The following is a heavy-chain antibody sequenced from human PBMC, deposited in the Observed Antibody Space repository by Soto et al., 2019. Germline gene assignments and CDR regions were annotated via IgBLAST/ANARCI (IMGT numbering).Heavy chain of an antibody. J-gene: IGHJ5*02. CDR1: GGTFSSYT. Sequence: QVQLVQSGAEVKKPGSSVKVSCKASGGTFSSYTISWVRQAPGQGLEWMGRIIPILGIANYAQKFQGRVTITADKSTSTAYMELSSLRSEDTAVYYCARVPEVTTPLGNWFDPWGQGTLVTVSS. CDR2: IIPILGIA. D-gene: IGHD5-18*01. V-gene: IGHV1-69*02. CDR3: ARVPEVTTPLGNWFDP.